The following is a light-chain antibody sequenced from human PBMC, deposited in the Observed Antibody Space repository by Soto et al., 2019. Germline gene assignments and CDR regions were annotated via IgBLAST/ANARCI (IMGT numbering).Light chain of an antibody. CDR3: QQYGDSTGWT. Sequence: EIVLTQSPGILSLSPGERATLSCRASQSVSNDFLAWYQQKPGQAPRLLIYGASTRATGIPARFRGSGSGTDFTLTISSLEPDDFAVYYCQQYGDSTGWTFGQGTKVDIK. CDR1: QSVSNDF. CDR2: GAS. V-gene: IGKV3-20*01. J-gene: IGKJ1*01.